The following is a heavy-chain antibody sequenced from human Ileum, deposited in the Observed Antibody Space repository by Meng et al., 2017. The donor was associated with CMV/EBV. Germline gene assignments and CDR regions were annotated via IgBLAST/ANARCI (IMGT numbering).Heavy chain of an antibody. J-gene: IGHJ4*02. CDR3: AYSSSWAHFDY. CDR1: GFTVSSNY. D-gene: IGHD6-13*01. CDR2: IYSDGTT. V-gene: IGHV3-53*01. Sequence: GGSLRLSCVASGFTVSSNYMSWVRQAPGKGLEWVSIIYSDGTTYYADSVKGRFTISRDKSKNTLDLQMNSLRAEDMAVCYCAYSSSWAHFDYWGQGTLVTVSS.